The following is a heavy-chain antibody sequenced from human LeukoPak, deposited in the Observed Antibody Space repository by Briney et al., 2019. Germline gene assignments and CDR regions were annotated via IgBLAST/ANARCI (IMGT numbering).Heavy chain of an antibody. J-gene: IGHJ3*02. D-gene: IGHD2-2*01. Sequence: SETLSLTCTVSGSIRGYYWSWIRQPPGKGLEWIGYIYTSGSTNYNPSLESRVTISVDTSKNQFSLDLSSVTAADTAVYYCARQKCSSTSCLTKNAFDIWGQGTMVTVSS. CDR2: IYTSGST. CDR3: ARQKCSSTSCLTKNAFDI. CDR1: GSIRGYY. V-gene: IGHV4-4*09.